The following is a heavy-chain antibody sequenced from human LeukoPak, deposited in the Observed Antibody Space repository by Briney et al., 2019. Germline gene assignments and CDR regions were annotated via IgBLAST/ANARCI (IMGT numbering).Heavy chain of an antibody. CDR1: GGSFSGYY. V-gene: IGHV4-34*01. Sequence: PSETLSLTCAVYGGSFSGYYWSWIRKPPGRGLEWIGEINHSGSTNYNPSLKSRVTISVDTSKNQFSLKLSSVAAADTAVYYCARSGSSGWFFFDYWGQGTLVTVSS. J-gene: IGHJ4*02. CDR2: INHSGST. CDR3: ARSGSSGWFFFDY. D-gene: IGHD3-22*01.